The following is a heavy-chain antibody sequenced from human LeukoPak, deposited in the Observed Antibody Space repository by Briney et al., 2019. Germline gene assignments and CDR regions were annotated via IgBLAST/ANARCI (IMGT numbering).Heavy chain of an antibody. CDR1: GGSFSGYY. D-gene: IGHD6-13*01. V-gene: IGHV4-34*01. CDR3: ARGRQPSTLKNYFYYYMDV. Sequence: SETLSLTCAVYGGSFSGYYWSWLRQPPGKGLEWIGEINHSGSTSYNPSLKSRVTISIDTSKSQFSLKLSSVAAADTAVYYCARGRQPSTLKNYFYYYMDVWGKGTTVTVSS. J-gene: IGHJ6*03. CDR2: INHSGST.